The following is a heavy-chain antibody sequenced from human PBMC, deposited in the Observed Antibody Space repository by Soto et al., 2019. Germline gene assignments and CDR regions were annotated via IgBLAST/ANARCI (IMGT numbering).Heavy chain of an antibody. CDR2: IFSSGST. J-gene: IGHJ4*02. V-gene: IGHV4-59*01. D-gene: IGHD2-2*01. CDR1: GDSISRFY. Sequence: SETLSLTCTVSGDSISRFYWTWIRQPPGKGLEWVGYIFSSGSTNYNPSLKSRVTISVDTSENQFSLKLTSVTAADTAVYYCARVGYCSSTPCWPIGYFEYWGQGTLVTVFS. CDR3: ARVGYCSSTPCWPIGYFEY.